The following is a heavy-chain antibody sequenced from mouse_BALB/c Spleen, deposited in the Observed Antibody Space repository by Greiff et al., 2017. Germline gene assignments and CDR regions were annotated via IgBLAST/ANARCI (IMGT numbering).Heavy chain of an antibody. CDR1: GYTFTSYW. D-gene: IGHD1-1*01. Sequence: VQLKQSGTVLARPGASVKMSCKASGYTFTSYWMHWVKQRPGQGLEWIGAIYPGNSDTSYNQKFKGKAKLTAVTSTSTAYMELSSLTNEDSAVYYCITTVVATFDYWGQGTTLTVSS. CDR3: ITTVVATFDY. V-gene: IGHV1-5*01. CDR2: IYPGNSDT. J-gene: IGHJ2*01.